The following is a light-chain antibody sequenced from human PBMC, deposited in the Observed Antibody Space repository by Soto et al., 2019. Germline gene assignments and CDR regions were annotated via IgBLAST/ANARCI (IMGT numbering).Light chain of an antibody. V-gene: IGKV1-39*01. J-gene: IGKJ1*01. CDR3: QQSYRSPT. Sequence: DIPMTQSPSSLPASVGDRVTITCRASQSISNYLNWYQHNPGKAPKLLIYAASSLQSGVPSRFSGSGSGTDFTLTISSLQPEDFATYYCQQSYRSPTFGQGTKV. CDR1: QSISNY. CDR2: AAS.